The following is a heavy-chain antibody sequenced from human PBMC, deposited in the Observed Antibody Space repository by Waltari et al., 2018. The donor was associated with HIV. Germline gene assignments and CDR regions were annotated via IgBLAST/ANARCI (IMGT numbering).Heavy chain of an antibody. Sequence: QLQLQESGPGLVKPSETLSLTCTVSGGSISSSSYYWGWIRQPPGKGLEWIGSIYYSGSTYYNPSLKSRVTISVDTSKNQFSLKLSSVTAADTAVYYCASARRYSSGWYGDYCDYWGQGTLVTVSS. J-gene: IGHJ4*02. CDR1: GGSISSSSYY. CDR2: IYYSGST. CDR3: ASARRYSSGWYGDYCDY. V-gene: IGHV4-39*01. D-gene: IGHD6-19*01.